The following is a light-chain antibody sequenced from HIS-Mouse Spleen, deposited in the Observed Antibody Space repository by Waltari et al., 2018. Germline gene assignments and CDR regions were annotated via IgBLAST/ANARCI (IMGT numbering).Light chain of an antibody. CDR2: AAS. J-gene: IGKJ3*01. CDR1: QSISSY. V-gene: IGKV1-39*01. CDR3: QQSYSTPFT. Sequence: DIKMTTSPSSLSASVGDRVTITCRASQSISSYLNWYQQKPGKAPKLLIYAASSLQSGVPSRFSGSGSGTDFTLTISSLQPEDFATYYCQQSYSTPFTFGPGTKVDIK.